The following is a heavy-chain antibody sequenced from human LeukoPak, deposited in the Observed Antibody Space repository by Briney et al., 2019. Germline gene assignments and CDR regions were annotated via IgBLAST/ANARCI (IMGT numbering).Heavy chain of an antibody. Sequence: ASVTVSCKASGYIFTRYYIHWVRQAPGQGLEWMGIINPGGGTTSYEQKFQGRLTVTRDTSTSTVYMELSRLRSDDTAVYYCAARIAARFDYWGQGTLVTVSS. D-gene: IGHD6-6*01. CDR3: AARIAARFDY. CDR2: INPGGGTT. CDR1: GYIFTRYY. J-gene: IGHJ4*02. V-gene: IGHV1-46*01.